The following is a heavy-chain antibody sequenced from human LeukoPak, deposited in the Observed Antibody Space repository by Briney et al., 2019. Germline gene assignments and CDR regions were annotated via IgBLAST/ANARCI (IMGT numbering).Heavy chain of an antibody. CDR3: ARGHLLRGYSYAYPRGHWFDP. Sequence: SETLSLTCAVSGGSISSGGYSWSWIRQPPGKGLEWIGYIYHSGSTYYNPSLKSRVTISVDTSKNQFSLKLSSVTAADTAVYYCARGHLLRGYSYAYPRGHWFDPWGQGTPVTVSS. D-gene: IGHD5-18*01. CDR1: GGSISSGGYS. CDR2: IYHSGST. J-gene: IGHJ5*02. V-gene: IGHV4-30-2*01.